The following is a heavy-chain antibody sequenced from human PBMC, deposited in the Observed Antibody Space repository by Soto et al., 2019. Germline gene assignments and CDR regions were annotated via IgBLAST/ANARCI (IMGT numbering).Heavy chain of an antibody. Sequence: QVQLVQSGPEVKKPGSSVKVSCEASGGTFRSYAISWVRQSPGQGLEWVGGIITTFNTATYALNFHGRVTITSYESTRPASMELSSLRSDDAAIDYCARSRCLSRGCYGHSPDLDVWGQVTTVTASS. CDR1: GGTFRSYA. V-gene: IGHV1-69*01. CDR2: IITTFNTA. J-gene: IGHJ6*02. D-gene: IGHD4-17*01. CDR3: ARSRCLSRGCYGHSPDLDV.